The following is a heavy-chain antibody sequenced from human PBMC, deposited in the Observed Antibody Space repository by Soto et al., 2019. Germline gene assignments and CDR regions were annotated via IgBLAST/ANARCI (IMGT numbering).Heavy chain of an antibody. Sequence: QVQLQESGPGLVKPSQTLSLTCTVSGGSISSVDYYWRWIRQPPGKGLEWIGFIYYSGTTYYNPSLRSPLTITIDRSQKQFSPNLSAVTAAATAVYYWARAMTTVTSRAFDLWGQGTLVTVSS. CDR2: IYYSGTT. J-gene: IGHJ5*02. V-gene: IGHV4-30-4*01. CDR1: GGSISSVDYY. D-gene: IGHD4-17*01. CDR3: ARAMTTVTSRAFDL.